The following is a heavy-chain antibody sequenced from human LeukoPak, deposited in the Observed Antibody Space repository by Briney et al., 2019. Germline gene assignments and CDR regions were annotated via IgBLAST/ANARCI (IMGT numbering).Heavy chain of an antibody. CDR1: GFTFSSYA. CDR3: AKDLTSYYYGSSLSY. D-gene: IGHD3-10*01. CDR2: ISGSGGST. Sequence: PGGSLRLSCAASGFTFSSYAMSWVRQAPGKGLEWVSAISGSGGSTYYADSVKGRFTISRDNSKNTLYLQMNSLRAEDTAVYYCAKDLTSYYYGSSLSYRGQGTLVTVSS. J-gene: IGHJ4*02. V-gene: IGHV3-23*01.